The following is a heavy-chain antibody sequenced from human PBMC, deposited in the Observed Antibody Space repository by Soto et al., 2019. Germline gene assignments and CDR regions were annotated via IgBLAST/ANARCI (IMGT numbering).Heavy chain of an antibody. CDR3: ARDKDRLRLGGNYYYETGV. CDR2: TIPIFRTP. V-gene: IGHV1-69*12. Sequence: QVQLVQSGAEVKKPGSSVKVSCKASGGTFNNYAFSWVRQAPGQGLEWMGGTIPIFRTPDYAQKFQGRVTITADEXTTTAYMELTGLRSEDTAVYYCARDKDRLRLGGNYYYETGVWGQGTTVTVSS. D-gene: IGHD5-12*01. J-gene: IGHJ6*02. CDR1: GGTFNNYA.